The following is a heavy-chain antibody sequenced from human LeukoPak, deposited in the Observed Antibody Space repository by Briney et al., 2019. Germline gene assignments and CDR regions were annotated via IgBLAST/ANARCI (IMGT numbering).Heavy chain of an antibody. CDR2: TYYRSKWHN. J-gene: IGHJ3*02. CDR3: ARLATNDGLDI. Sequence: SQTLSLTCAISGDSVSSKSAAWNWISQSPSRGLEWLGRTYYRSKWHNDYAVSVKSRITIKPHTSKNQFSLQLNSVTPEDTAVYYCARLATNDGLDIWGQGTMVTVSS. D-gene: IGHD5-12*01. V-gene: IGHV6-1*01. CDR1: GDSVSSKSAA.